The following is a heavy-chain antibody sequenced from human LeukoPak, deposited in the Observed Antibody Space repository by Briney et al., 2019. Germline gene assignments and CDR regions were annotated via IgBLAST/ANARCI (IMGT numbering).Heavy chain of an antibody. CDR2: IKQDGGEK. CDR3: ARAGYTYGTLYF. D-gene: IGHD5-18*01. CDR1: GFTFSSYG. Sequence: PGGSLRLSCAASGFTFSSYGMHWVRQAPGKGLEWVADIKQDGGEKNYVDSVKGRFTISRDNAKNSLYLQMNSLRAEDTAVYYCARAGYTYGTLYFWGQGTLVTVSS. V-gene: IGHV3-7*01. J-gene: IGHJ4*02.